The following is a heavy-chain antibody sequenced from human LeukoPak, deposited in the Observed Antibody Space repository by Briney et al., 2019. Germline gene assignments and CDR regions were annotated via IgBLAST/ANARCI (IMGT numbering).Heavy chain of an antibody. Sequence: GGSLRLSCAASGFTFSSYAMSWVRQAPGKGLGWVSAISGSGGSTYYADSVKGRFTISRDNSKNTLYLQMNSLRVEDTAVYYCARDYYDSSGYAPDYWGQGTLVTVSS. CDR1: GFTFSSYA. D-gene: IGHD3-22*01. CDR3: ARDYYDSSGYAPDY. J-gene: IGHJ4*02. CDR2: ISGSGGST. V-gene: IGHV3-23*01.